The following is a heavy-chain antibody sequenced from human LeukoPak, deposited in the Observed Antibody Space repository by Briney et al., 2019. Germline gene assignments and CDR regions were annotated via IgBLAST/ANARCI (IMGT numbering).Heavy chain of an antibody. J-gene: IGHJ5*02. CDR1: GFTFSTYS. D-gene: IGHD1-1*01. V-gene: IGHV3-48*02. Sequence: GGSLRLSCAASGFTFSTYSMNWVRQAPGQGLEWVSYISYTSGTTSYADSVKGRFTISRDNANNSLYLQMNSLRDEDTAVYYCARAQLERVPRWFDPWGQGTLVTVSS. CDR3: ARAQLERVPRWFDP. CDR2: ISYTSGTT.